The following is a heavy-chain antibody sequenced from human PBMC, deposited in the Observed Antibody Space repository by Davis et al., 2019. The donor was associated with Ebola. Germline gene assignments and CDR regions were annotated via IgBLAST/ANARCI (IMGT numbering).Heavy chain of an antibody. CDR3: ARGRVRLAISGNFLYYMDV. D-gene: IGHD3-9*01. J-gene: IGHJ6*03. Sequence: ASVKVSCKASGYTFTGYYMHWVRQAPGQGLEWMGWINTANGNAQYSQKFQGRVTITRDTSASIGYMEVSSLRSEDTAVYYCARGRVRLAISGNFLYYMDVWGKGTTVTVSS. CDR1: GYTFTGYY. V-gene: IGHV1-3*04. CDR2: INTANGNA.